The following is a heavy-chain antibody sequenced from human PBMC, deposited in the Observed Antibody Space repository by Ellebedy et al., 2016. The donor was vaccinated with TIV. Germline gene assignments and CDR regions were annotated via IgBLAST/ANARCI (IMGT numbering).Heavy chain of an antibody. V-gene: IGHV1-46*01. Sequence: ASVKVSXXASGYTFRYFYMHWVRQAPGHGLEWVGVINPSSSSTSYAQKFQGRVTMTRDTSTSTVYMEMTSLRSDDTAVYYCARDLVGETSFVGYWGQGTLVTVSS. CDR3: ARDLVGETSFVGY. CDR1: GYTFRYFY. J-gene: IGHJ4*02. D-gene: IGHD1-26*01. CDR2: INPSSSST.